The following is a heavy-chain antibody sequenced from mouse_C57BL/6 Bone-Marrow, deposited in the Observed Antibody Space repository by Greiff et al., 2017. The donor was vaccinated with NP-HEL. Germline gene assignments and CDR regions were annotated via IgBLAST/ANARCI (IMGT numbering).Heavy chain of an antibody. CDR1: GYTFTSYW. D-gene: IGHD1-1*01. CDR3: ARGGYYGISYGYFDV. J-gene: IGHJ1*03. CDR2: IYPSDSET. Sequence: QVQLQQPGAELVRPGSSVKLSCKASGYTFTSYWMDWVKQRPGQGLEWIGNIYPSDSETHYNQKFKDKATLTVEKSSSTAYMQLSSLTSEDSAVYFCARGGYYGISYGYFDVWGTGTTVTVSS. V-gene: IGHV1-61*01.